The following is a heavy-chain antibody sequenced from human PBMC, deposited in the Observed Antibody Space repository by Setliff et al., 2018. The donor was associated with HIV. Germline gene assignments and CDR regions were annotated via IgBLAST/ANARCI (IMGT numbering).Heavy chain of an antibody. Sequence: ASVKVSCKASGYTFSSYDINWVRQATGQGLEWMGWMDPNSGNTGYAQKFQGRVTMTRDTSISTAYMELNNLKFEDTAVYYCARARRDSYDRGRRNHYYIDVWGKGTTVTVSS. CDR1: GYTFSSYD. CDR2: MDPNSGNT. J-gene: IGHJ6*03. CDR3: ARARRDSYDRGRRNHYYIDV. V-gene: IGHV1-8*02. D-gene: IGHD3-22*01.